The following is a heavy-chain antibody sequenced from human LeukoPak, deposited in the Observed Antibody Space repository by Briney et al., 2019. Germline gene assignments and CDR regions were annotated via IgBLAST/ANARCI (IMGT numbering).Heavy chain of an antibody. Sequence: SETLSLTCAVYGGSFSGYYWSWIRQPPGKGLEWIGEINHSGSTNYNPSLKSRVTISVDTSKNQFSLKLSSVTAADTAVYYCARSIPRGHFDYWGQGTLVTVSS. J-gene: IGHJ4*02. CDR2: INHSGST. CDR1: GGSFSGYY. V-gene: IGHV4-34*01. D-gene: IGHD2-21*01. CDR3: ARSIPRGHFDY.